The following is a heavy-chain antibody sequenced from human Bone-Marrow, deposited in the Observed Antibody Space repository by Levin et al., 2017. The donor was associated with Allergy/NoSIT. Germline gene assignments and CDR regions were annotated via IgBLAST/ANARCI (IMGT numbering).Heavy chain of an antibody. CDR1: GGSISSGAYS. CDR2: IYHSGNT. D-gene: IGHD2-15*01. J-gene: IGHJ4*02. Sequence: SQTLSLTYAVSGGSISSGAYSWSWIRQPPGKGLEWIGYIYHSGNTFYNPSLRSRVSLSVETSKNQFSLRLNSVAAADTAVYFCARGAPWKLGYYFDYWGQGSLVTVSS. CDR3: ARGAPWKLGYYFDY. V-gene: IGHV4-30-2*01.